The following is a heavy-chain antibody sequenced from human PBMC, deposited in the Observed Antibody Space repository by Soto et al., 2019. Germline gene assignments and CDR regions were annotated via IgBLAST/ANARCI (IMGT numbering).Heavy chain of an antibody. Sequence: QVQLVESGGGVVQPGRSLRLSCAASGFTFRNFGLQWVRQAPGKGLEWVAVISYDGSNTYYSDSVKGRFTISRDNFKNTLYLQMDSLRTEDTAVYYCAKGDLDTSMAMAFDYWGQGTLVTVSS. J-gene: IGHJ4*02. V-gene: IGHV3-30*18. CDR3: AKGDLDTSMAMAFDY. CDR1: GFTFRNFG. D-gene: IGHD5-18*01. CDR2: ISYDGSNT.